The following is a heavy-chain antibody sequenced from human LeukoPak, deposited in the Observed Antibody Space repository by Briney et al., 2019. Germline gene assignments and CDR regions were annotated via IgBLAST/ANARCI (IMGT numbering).Heavy chain of an antibody. CDR3: ARHTGLTRYYYYYYMDV. D-gene: IGHD2-15*01. CDR2: IYPGDSDT. V-gene: IGHV5-51*01. Sequence: GESLKISCKGSGYSFTSYWIGWVRQMPGKGLEWMGIIYPGDSDTRYSPSFQGQVTISADKSISTAYLQWSSLKASDTAMCYCARHTGLTRYYYYYYMDVWGKGTTVTVSS. J-gene: IGHJ6*03. CDR1: GYSFTSYW.